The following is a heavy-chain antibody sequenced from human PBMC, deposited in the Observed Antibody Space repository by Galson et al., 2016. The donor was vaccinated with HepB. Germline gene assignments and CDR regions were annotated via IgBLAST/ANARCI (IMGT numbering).Heavy chain of an antibody. Sequence: SLRLSCAASGFAVSKYQMTWVRQAPGKGLEWVSVIYVGGSTYYGDSVKGRFIISRDTPKNTLHLQMNNLRVEDTAIYNCARDNFFGSATNPPFYYYMDVWGKGTTVTVSS. CDR1: GFAVSKYQ. V-gene: IGHV3-53*01. D-gene: IGHD3-10*01. CDR3: ARDNFFGSATNPPFYYYMDV. J-gene: IGHJ6*03. CDR2: IYVGGST.